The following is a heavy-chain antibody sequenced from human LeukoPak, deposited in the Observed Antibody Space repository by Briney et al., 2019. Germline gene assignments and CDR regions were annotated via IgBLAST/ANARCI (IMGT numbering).Heavy chain of an antibody. CDR3: ATTSSGSYHNWFDP. D-gene: IGHD1-26*01. J-gene: IGHJ5*02. Sequence: PSETLSLTCAVSGYSISSSNWWGWIRQPPGKVLEGIGYIYYSGSTYYNPSLKSRVTMSVDTSKNQLPLKLSSVTAVDTAVYYCATTSSGSYHNWFDPWGQGTLVTVSS. V-gene: IGHV4-28*01. CDR1: GYSISSSNW. CDR2: IYYSGST.